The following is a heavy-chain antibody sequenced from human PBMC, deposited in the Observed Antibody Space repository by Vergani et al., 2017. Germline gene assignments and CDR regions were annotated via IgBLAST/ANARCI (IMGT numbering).Heavy chain of an antibody. CDR3: AKKGGGFDYYGVDV. CDR1: GYTFGHFD. CDR2: IRYDGSNP. Sequence: QEQLLQSGGGVVQPGGSLRLSCIGSGYTFGHFDMHWVRQAPGKGLAWVAFIRYDGSNPQYIDSVKGRFTISRDNSKDTLFLHMNGLRPEDTGTYFCAKKGGGFDYYGVDVWGQGTTITVSS. V-gene: IGHV3-30*02. J-gene: IGHJ6*02. D-gene: IGHD6-25*01.